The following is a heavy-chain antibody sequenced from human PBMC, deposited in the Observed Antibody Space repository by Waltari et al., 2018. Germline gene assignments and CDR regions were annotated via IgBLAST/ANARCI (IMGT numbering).Heavy chain of an antibody. D-gene: IGHD2-15*01. CDR2: ISWNSGSM. J-gene: IGHJ4*02. V-gene: IGHV3-9*01. Sequence: KGLEWVAGISWNSGSMAYADSVKGRFTISRDNARNSLYLQMNSLRTEDTALYYCTKDIHRQNIVVVVAAFDYWGQGTLVTVSS. CDR3: TKDIHRQNIVVVVAAFDY.